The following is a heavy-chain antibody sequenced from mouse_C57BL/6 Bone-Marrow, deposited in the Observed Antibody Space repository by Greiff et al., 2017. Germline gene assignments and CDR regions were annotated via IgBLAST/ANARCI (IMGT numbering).Heavy chain of an antibody. D-gene: IGHD1-1*01. J-gene: IGHJ2*01. CDR1: GFNIKDDY. CDR3: TTIYYYGSSPLDY. Sequence: VQLQQSGAELVRPGASVKLSCTASGFNIKDDYMHWVKQRPEQGLEWIGWIDPENGDTEYASKFQGKATITADKSSNTAYLQLSSLTSEDTAVYYCTTIYYYGSSPLDYWGQGTTLTVSS. V-gene: IGHV14-4*01. CDR2: IDPENGDT.